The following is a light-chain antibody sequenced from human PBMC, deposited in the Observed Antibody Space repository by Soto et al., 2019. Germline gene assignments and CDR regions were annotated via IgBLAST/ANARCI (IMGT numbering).Light chain of an antibody. V-gene: IGLV3-21*02. CDR3: QVWDNDSYNFV. CDR1: NIGSKS. J-gene: IGLJ1*01. CDR2: DDS. Sequence: SYELTQPPSVSVAPGQTARITCEENNIGSKSVHWYQQKPGQAPVLVVFDDSDRPSGIPDRFSGSNSRNTATLTINSVEAGDEADYYCQVWDNDSYNFVFGSGTKVNV.